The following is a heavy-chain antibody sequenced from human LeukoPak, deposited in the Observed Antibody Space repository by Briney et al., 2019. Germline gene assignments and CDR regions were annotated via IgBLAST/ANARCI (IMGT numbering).Heavy chain of an antibody. V-gene: IGHV3-30-3*01. CDR2: ISYDGSNK. D-gene: IGHD5-18*01. CDR1: GFTFSSYA. CDR3: ARDQYSYGDLDY. J-gene: IGHJ4*02. Sequence: GGSLRLSCAASGFTFSSYAIHWVRQAPGKGLEWVAVISYDGSNKYYADSVKGRFTISRDNSKNTLYLQTNSLRAEDTAVYYCARDQYSYGDLDYWGQGTLVTVSS.